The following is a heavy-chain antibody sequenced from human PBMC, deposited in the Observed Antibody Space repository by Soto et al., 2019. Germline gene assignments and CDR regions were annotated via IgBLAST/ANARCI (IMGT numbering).Heavy chain of an antibody. CDR1: GGSISSSNW. J-gene: IGHJ5*02. Sequence: PSETLSLTCAVSGGSISSSNWWSWVRQPPGKGLEWIGEIYHSGSTNYNPSLKSRVTISVDKSKNQFSLKLSSVTAADTAVYYCARGGLFSMNNWNYWRWFDPWGQGTLVTVSS. D-gene: IGHD1-7*01. CDR2: IYHSGST. CDR3: ARGGLFSMNNWNYWRWFDP. V-gene: IGHV4-4*02.